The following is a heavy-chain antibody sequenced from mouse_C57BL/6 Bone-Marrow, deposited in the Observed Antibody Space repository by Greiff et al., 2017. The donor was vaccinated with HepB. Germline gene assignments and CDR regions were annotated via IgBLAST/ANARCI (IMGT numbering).Heavy chain of an antibody. CDR2: IHPNSGST. Sequence: VQLQQPGAELVKPGASVKLSCKASGYTFTSYWMNWVKQRPGQGLEWIGMIHPNSGSTNYNEKFKSKATLTVDKSSSTAYMQLSCLTSEDSAVYVCTRESIYAYAMGYWGQGASVTVST. CDR1: GYTFTSYW. D-gene: IGHD1-1*01. V-gene: IGHV1-64*01. J-gene: IGHJ4*01. CDR3: TRESIYAYAMGY.